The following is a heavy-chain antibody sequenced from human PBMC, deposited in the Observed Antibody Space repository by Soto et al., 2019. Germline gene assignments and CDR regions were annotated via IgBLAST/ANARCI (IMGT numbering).Heavy chain of an antibody. CDR2: TWYDESIK. J-gene: IGHJ5*02. D-gene: IGHD1-26*01. Sequence: QAQLLESGGGVVQPGTSLRLSCAASGFTFSAYGMHWVRQAQGKGLEWVALTWYDESIKVYADSVKGRFTISRDNSKNTLYLQMNNLRPEDTAVYYCARDYSAGAGENWFDPWGQGTLVTVSS. V-gene: IGHV3-33*01. CDR1: GFTFSAYG. CDR3: ARDYSAGAGENWFDP.